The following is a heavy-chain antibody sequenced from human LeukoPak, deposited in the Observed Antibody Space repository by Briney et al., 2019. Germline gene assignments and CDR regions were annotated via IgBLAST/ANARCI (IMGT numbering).Heavy chain of an antibody. D-gene: IGHD5-18*01. Sequence: GGSLRLSCAASGFTFSSYGMHWVRQAQGKGLEWVAFIRYDGSNKYYADSVKGRFTISRDNSKNTLYLQMNSLRAEDTAVYYCAKDPPYTAMSPRFDYWGQGTLVTVSS. CDR2: IRYDGSNK. V-gene: IGHV3-30*02. CDR3: AKDPPYTAMSPRFDY. CDR1: GFTFSSYG. J-gene: IGHJ4*02.